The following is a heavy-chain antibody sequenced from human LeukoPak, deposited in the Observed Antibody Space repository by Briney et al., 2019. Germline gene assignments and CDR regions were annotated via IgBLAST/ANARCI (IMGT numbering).Heavy chain of an antibody. D-gene: IGHD2-15*01. J-gene: IGHJ6*03. V-gene: IGHV3-30-3*01. CDR3: ARDRAASKDYYYYMDV. CDR2: ISYDGSNK. Sequence: GGSLRLACAASGFTFSSYAMHWVRQAPGKGLEWVAVISYDGSNKYYADSVKGRFTISRDNSKNTLYLQMNSLRAEDTAVYYCARDRAASKDYYYYMDVWGKGTTVTVSS. CDR1: GFTFSSYA.